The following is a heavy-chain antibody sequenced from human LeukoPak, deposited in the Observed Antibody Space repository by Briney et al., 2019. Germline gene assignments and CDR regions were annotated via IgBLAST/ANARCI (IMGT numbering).Heavy chain of an antibody. CDR3: AGDYYDSSGYYLPPLAFDY. Sequence: PSETLSLTCTVSGGSISNYYWSWIRQPPGKGLEWIGYIYYSGSTNYNPSLKNRVTILVDTSKNQFSLRLSSVTAADTAVYYCAGDYYDSSGYYLPPLAFDYWGQGTLATVSS. D-gene: IGHD3-22*01. V-gene: IGHV4-59*01. CDR1: GGSISNYY. CDR2: IYYSGST. J-gene: IGHJ4*02.